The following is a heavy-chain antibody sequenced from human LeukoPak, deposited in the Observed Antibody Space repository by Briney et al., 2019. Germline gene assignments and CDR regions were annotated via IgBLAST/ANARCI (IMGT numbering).Heavy chain of an antibody. J-gene: IGHJ4*02. CDR3: AKGCSSTNCPPDC. CDR1: GFTFDDYA. D-gene: IGHD2-2*01. Sequence: GRSLRLSCAASGFTFDDYAMHWVRQAPGKGLEWVSGITWNSGSMAYADSVKGRFTISRDNAKNSLYLQMNGLRAEDTAFYYCAKGCSSTNCPPDCWGQGTLVTVSS. CDR2: ITWNSGSM. V-gene: IGHV3-9*01.